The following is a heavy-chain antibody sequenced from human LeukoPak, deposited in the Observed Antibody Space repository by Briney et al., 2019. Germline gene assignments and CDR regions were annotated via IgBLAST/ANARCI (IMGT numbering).Heavy chain of an antibody. V-gene: IGHV3-66*02. CDR2: IYSGGST. D-gene: IGHD3-3*01. CDR1: GFTVSSNY. J-gene: IGHJ6*03. CDR3: ARDLTIFGVFRRVRTLDYMDV. Sequence: GGSLRLSCAAFGFTVSSNYMSWVRQAPGKGLEWVSAIYSGGSTYYADSVKGRFTISRDNSKNTLYLQMNSLRAEDTAVYYCARDLTIFGVFRRVRTLDYMDVWGKGTTVAVSS.